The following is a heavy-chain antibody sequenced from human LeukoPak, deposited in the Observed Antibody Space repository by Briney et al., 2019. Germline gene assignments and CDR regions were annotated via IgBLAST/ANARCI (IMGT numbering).Heavy chain of an antibody. CDR1: GFTFSSYW. CDR3: ARVSRDFYSNYYYYYGMDV. V-gene: IGHV3-7*01. Sequence: GGSLRLSCAASGFTFSSYWMSWVRQAPGKGLEWVANIKQDGSEKYYVDAVKGRFTISRDNAKNSLYLQMNSLRAEDTAVYYCARVSRDFYSNYYYYYGMDVWGQGTTVTVSS. CDR2: IKQDGSEK. J-gene: IGHJ6*02. D-gene: IGHD4-11*01.